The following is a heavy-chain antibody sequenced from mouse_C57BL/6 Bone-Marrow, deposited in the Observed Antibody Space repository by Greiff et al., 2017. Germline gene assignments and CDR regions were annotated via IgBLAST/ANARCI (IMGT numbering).Heavy chain of an antibody. CDR1: GYSITGGYF. V-gene: IGHV3-6*01. CDR3: ARENGYYVWFAY. J-gene: IGHJ3*01. D-gene: IGHD2-3*01. CDR2: ISYDGSN. Sequence: ESGPGLVKPSQSLSLTCSVTGYSITGGYFWNWIRQFPGNQLEWMGYISYDGSNNYNPSLKNRISITRDTSKNQFFLKLNSVTTEDTATYYCARENGYYVWFAYWGQGTLVTVSA.